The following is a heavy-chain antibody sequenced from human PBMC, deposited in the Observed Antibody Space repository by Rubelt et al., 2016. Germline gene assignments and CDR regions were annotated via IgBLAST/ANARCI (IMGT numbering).Heavy chain of an antibody. D-gene: IGHD3/OR15-3a*01. CDR3: ARDFGRTGGRRGAFDI. Sequence: SSSSTVYYADSVKGRFTISRDNAKNSLYLQMNSLRDEDTAVYYCARDFGRTGGRRGAFDIWGQGTMVTVSS. J-gene: IGHJ3*02. CDR2: SSSSTV. V-gene: IGHV3-48*02.